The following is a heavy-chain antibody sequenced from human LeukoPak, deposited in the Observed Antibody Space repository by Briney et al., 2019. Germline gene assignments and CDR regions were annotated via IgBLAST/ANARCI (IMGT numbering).Heavy chain of an antibody. Sequence: PGGSLRLSCAASGFTFSSYAMGWVRQAPGGGLEWVSAITSSGRSTFYADSVRGRFTISRDKSKNTLYLQMNSLKTEDTAVYYCAKEPGHCGGDCYSLLDYWGQGTRVTVSS. J-gene: IGHJ4*02. CDR3: AKEPGHCGGDCYSLLDY. CDR2: ITSSGRST. D-gene: IGHD2-21*01. V-gene: IGHV3-23*01. CDR1: GFTFSSYA.